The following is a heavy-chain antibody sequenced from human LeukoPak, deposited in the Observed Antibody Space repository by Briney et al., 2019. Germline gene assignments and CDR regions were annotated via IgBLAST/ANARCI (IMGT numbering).Heavy chain of an antibody. Sequence: SQTLSLTCTVSGGSISSGDYYWSWIRQPAGKGLEWIERIYTSGSTNYNPSLKSRVTISVDTSKNQFSLKLSSVTAADTAVYYCARDLASGMIVVVPSWFDPWAREPWSPSPQ. V-gene: IGHV4-61*02. CDR1: GGSISSGDYY. D-gene: IGHD3-22*01. CDR2: IYTSGST. J-gene: IGHJ5*02. CDR3: ARDLASGMIVVVPSWFDP.